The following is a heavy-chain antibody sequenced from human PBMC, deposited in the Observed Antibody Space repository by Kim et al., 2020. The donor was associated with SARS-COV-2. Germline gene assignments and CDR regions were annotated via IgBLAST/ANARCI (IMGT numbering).Heavy chain of an antibody. V-gene: IGHV4-59*01. Sequence: SETLSLTCTVSGGSISSYYWSWIRQPPGKGLEWIGYIYYSGSTNYNPSLKSRVTISVDTSKNQFSLKLSSVTAADTAVYYCARFSPGDYSNTWGQGTLVTVSS. CDR2: IYYSGST. J-gene: IGHJ4*02. CDR3: ARFSPGDYSNT. D-gene: IGHD4-17*01. CDR1: GGSISSYY.